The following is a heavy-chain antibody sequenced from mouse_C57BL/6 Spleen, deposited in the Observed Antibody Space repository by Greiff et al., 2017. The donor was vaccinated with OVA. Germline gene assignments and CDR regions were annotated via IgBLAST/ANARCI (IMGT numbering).Heavy chain of an antibody. CDR2: IWRGGST. Sequence: VQLQQSGPGLVQPSQSLSITCTVSGFSLTSYGVHWVRQSPGKGLEWLGVIWRGGSTDYNAAFISRLSISKDNSKGQVFFKMNSLQADDTAIYYCARNWRSQYAMDYGGQGTSVTVSS. V-gene: IGHV2-2*01. CDR3: ARNWRSQYAMDY. J-gene: IGHJ4*01. CDR1: GFSLTSYG.